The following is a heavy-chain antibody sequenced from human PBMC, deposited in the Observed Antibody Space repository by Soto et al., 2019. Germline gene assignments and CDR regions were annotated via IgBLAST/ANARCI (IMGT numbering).Heavy chain of an antibody. CDR2: IIPFFGTS. V-gene: IGHV1-69*13. CDR3: AKDRSVTTRPDYYYGMDV. Sequence: SVKVSCKASGGIFSNFAIGWVRQAPGQGLEWMGSIIPFFGTSNYAQKFQGRVTITADESTSTAYMELSSLRSEDTALYYCAKDRSVTTRPDYYYGMDVWGQGTTVTVSS. J-gene: IGHJ6*02. CDR1: GGIFSNFA. D-gene: IGHD1-1*01.